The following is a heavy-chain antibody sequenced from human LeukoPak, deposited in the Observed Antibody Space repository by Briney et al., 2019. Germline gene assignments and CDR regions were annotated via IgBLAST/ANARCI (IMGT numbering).Heavy chain of an antibody. D-gene: IGHD4-11*01. Sequence: ASVKVSCKASGYTFTGYYMHWVRQAPAQGLEWMGLINPNSGGTNYAQKFQGSVTITRDTSISTAYMELIRLISDDNAVYYCARYDYSNLDMAEYFQHWGQGTLVTVSS. J-gene: IGHJ1*01. CDR3: ARYDYSNLDMAEYFQH. V-gene: IGHV1-2*02. CDR1: GYTFTGYY. CDR2: INPNSGGT.